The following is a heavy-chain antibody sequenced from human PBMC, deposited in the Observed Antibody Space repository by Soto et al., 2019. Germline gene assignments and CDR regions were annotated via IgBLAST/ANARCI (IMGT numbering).Heavy chain of an antibody. D-gene: IGHD3-22*01. Sequence: GGSLRLSCAASGFTVSSNYMSWVRQAPGKGLEWVSVIYSGGSTYYADSVKGRFTISRDNSKNTLYLQMNSLRAEDTAVYYCARDHYYDSSGYYLSDWGQGTLVTVSS. V-gene: IGHV3-53*01. CDR2: IYSGGST. J-gene: IGHJ4*02. CDR3: ARDHYYDSSGYYLSD. CDR1: GFTVSSNY.